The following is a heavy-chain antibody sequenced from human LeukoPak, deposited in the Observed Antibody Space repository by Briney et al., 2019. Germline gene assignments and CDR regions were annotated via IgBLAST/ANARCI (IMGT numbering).Heavy chain of an antibody. CDR2: INSDGSST. CDR1: GFTFSGYW. V-gene: IGHV3-74*01. D-gene: IGHD2-15*01. Sequence: GGSLRLSCAASGFTFSGYWMHWVRQAPGKGLVWVSRINSDGSSTSYADSVKGRFTISRDNAKNTLYLQMNSLRAEDTAVYYCAKQLGYCSDGSCYFPYWGQGTLVTVSS. CDR3: AKQLGYCSDGSCYFPY. J-gene: IGHJ4*02.